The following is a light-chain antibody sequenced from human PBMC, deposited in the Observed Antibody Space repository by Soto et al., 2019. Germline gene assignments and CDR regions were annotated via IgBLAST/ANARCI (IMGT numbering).Light chain of an antibody. CDR1: QGISNS. Sequence: EIVMTQSPDILSVSPGERATLSCRASQGISNSLAWFQQKPGQAPRLLIYGASTRATGVPDRFSGSGSRTEFTLTISSLQSEDFALYYCQQYTNWPPTYTFGQGTKLEIK. CDR2: GAS. CDR3: QQYTNWPPTYT. J-gene: IGKJ2*01. V-gene: IGKV3-15*01.